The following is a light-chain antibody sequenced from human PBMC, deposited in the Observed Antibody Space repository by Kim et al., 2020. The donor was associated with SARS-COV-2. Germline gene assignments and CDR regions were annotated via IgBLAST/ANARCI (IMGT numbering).Light chain of an antibody. V-gene: IGKV1-5*03. J-gene: IGKJ4*01. CDR1: QSIDHW. CDR2: KGS. CDR3: QQYNNYPLT. Sequence: DIQMTQSPSSLSASVGDRVTITCRASQSIDHWLAWYQQKPGKAPKLLIYKGSTLQSGVPSRFSGRESGTEFSLTISSLQPDDFATYYCQQYNNYPLTFGGGTKVEI.